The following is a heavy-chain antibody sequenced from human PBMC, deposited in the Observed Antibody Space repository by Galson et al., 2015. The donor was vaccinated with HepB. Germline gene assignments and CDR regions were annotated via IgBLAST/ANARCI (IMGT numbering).Heavy chain of an antibody. D-gene: IGHD3-9*01. J-gene: IGHJ4*02. CDR1: GFTFSSYV. CDR2: ISYDGSIK. Sequence: SLRLSCAASGFTFSSYVMHWVRQAPGKGLEWVAVISYDGSIKYYADSVKGRFTISRDNSKNTLYLQMNSLRVEDTAVYYCARDISGGYYDILTAYYKAPYFDYWGQGTLVTVSS. V-gene: IGHV3-30-3*01. CDR3: ARDISGGYYDILTAYYKAPYFDY.